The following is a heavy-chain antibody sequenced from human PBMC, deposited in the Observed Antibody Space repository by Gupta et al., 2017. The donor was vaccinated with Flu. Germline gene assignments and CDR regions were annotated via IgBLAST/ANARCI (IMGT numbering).Heavy chain of an antibody. Sequence: QVQLQQWGAGLLKPSETLSLTCAVYHASLRGSYWSWIRQPPGKGPEWIGEIDHSGGTNYNPSLKSRVTMSVDTSKNQFSLNLYSVTAADTAIYYCTRLGGFTVGYNWFDPWGQGTLVTVSS. CDR3: TRLGGFTVGYNWFDP. V-gene: IGHV4-34*01. CDR1: HASLRGSY. D-gene: IGHD4-11*01. CDR2: IDHSGGT. J-gene: IGHJ5*02.